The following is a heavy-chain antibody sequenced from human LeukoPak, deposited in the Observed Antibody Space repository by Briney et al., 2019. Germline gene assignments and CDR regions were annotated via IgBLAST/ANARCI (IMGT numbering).Heavy chain of an antibody. D-gene: IGHD3-22*01. CDR1: GFTVSSNY. CDR2: IYSGGST. CDR3: ARDGGGYYYASSGYGGN. V-gene: IGHV3-66*01. J-gene: IGHJ4*02. Sequence: PGGSLRLSCAASGFTVSSNYMSWVRQAPGKGLEGGSVIYSGGSTYYADSVKGRFTISRDNSKNTLYIQINSLRAEDTAVYYCARDGGGYYYASSGYGGNWGQGTLVTVSS.